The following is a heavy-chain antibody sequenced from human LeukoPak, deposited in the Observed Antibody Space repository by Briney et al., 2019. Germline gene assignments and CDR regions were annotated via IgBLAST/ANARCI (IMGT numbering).Heavy chain of an antibody. V-gene: IGHV1-69*05. CDR1: GGTFSSYA. CDR2: IIPIFGTA. Sequence: AASVKVSCKASGGTFSSYAISWVRQAPGQGLEWMGGIIPIFGTANYAQKFQGRVTITTDESTSTAYMELSSLRSEDTAVYYCARQPPRLQQRGCYYYMDVWGKGTTVTVSS. D-gene: IGHD4-11*01. CDR3: ARQPPRLQQRGCYYYMDV. J-gene: IGHJ6*03.